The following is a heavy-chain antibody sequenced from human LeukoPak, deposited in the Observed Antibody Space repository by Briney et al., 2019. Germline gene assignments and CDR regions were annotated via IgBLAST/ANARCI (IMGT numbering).Heavy chain of an antibody. D-gene: IGHD6-13*01. J-gene: IGHJ6*03. Sequence: GGSLRLSCAASEFTFVRYAMNWVRQAPGKGLEWVSYISSSSFKIGYADSVKGRFTISRDNSKNSLYLQMDSLRVEDTAVYYCVRDPSYGSSWYYFMDVWGKGTTVTVSS. CDR2: ISSSSFKI. CDR3: VRDPSYGSSWYYFMDV. V-gene: IGHV3-48*04. CDR1: EFTFVRYA.